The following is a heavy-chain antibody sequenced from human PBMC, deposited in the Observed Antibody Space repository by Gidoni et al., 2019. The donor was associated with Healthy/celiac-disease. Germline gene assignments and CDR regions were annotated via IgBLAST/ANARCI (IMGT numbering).Heavy chain of an antibody. CDR2: ISGSGGST. CDR1: GFTFRSYA. V-gene: IGHV3-23*01. Sequence: EVQLLESGGGLVQPGGSLRLSCAASGFTFRSYAMSWVRQAPGKGLEWVSAISGSGGSTYYADSVKGRFTISRDNSKNTLYLQMNSLRAEDTAVYYCAKDWGIGYCSGGSCYYFDYWGQGTLVTVSS. D-gene: IGHD2-15*01. J-gene: IGHJ4*02. CDR3: AKDWGIGYCSGGSCYYFDY.